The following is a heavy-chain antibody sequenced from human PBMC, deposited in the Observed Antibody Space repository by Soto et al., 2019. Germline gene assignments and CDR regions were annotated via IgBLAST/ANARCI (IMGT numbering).Heavy chain of an antibody. CDR3: ARGVWFGELLLEPFDD. CDR2: IYYSGST. V-gene: IGHV4-30-4*01. CDR1: GGSISSGDYY. D-gene: IGHD3-10*01. Sequence: PSETLSLTCTVSGGSISSGDYYWSWIRQPPGKGLEWIGYIYYSGSTYYNPSLKSRVTISVDTSKNQFSLKLSSVTAADTAVYYCARGVWFGELLLEPFDDWGQGTLVTVSS. J-gene: IGHJ4*02.